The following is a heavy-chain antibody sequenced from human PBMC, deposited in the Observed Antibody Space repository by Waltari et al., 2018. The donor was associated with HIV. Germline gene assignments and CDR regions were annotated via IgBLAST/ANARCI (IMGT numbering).Heavy chain of an antibody. CDR3: ARANSPGSIFEDTFHGMDV. CDR1: GYTFTSFA. V-gene: IGHV7-4-1*02. J-gene: IGHJ6*02. D-gene: IGHD3-3*01. Sequence: QVQLVQSGSELKKPGASVKVSCKASGYTFTSFAMNWVRQAPGQGLEWVGWINTNTGIPTYAQGFTGRFVFSFDTSVSTAYLQISSLKAEDTAMYYCARANSPGSIFEDTFHGMDVWGQGTTVTVSS. CDR2: INTNTGIP.